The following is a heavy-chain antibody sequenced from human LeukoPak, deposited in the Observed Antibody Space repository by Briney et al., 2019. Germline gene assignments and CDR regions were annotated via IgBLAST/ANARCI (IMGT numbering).Heavy chain of an antibody. CDR2: INPNSGGT. Sequence: GASVKVSCKGSGYTFTGYYMHWVRQAPGQGLEWVGWINPNSGGTKYAQKFQGRVTMTRDTSISTAYMELSRLTSDDTAVYYCTRDWAYCSNGVCTKDAFDIWGRGTMVTVSS. J-gene: IGHJ3*02. CDR1: GYTFTGYY. CDR3: TRDWAYCSNGVCTKDAFDI. V-gene: IGHV1-2*02. D-gene: IGHD2-8*01.